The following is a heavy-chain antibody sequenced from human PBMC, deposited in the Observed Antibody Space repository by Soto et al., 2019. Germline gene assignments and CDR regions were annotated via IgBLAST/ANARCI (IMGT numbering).Heavy chain of an antibody. CDR2: ISAYNGNT. J-gene: IGHJ5*02. D-gene: IGHD3-3*01. V-gene: IGHV1-18*04. Sequence: ASLKVSCKASGYTFTSYGISWGRQAPGQGLKWMGWISAYNGNTNYAQKLQGRVTMTTDTSTSTAYMELRSLRSDDTAVYYCARLPLHTYYDFWSGYYPGWFDPWGQGTLVTVSS. CDR1: GYTFTSYG. CDR3: ARLPLHTYYDFWSGYYPGWFDP.